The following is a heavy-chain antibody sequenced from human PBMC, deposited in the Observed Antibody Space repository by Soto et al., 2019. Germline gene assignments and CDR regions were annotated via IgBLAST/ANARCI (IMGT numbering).Heavy chain of an antibody. V-gene: IGHV3-7*01. CDR3: ARQVI. CDR1: GFSFSASW. D-gene: IGHD2-21*01. CDR2: IIPDVSRM. J-gene: IGHJ4*02. Sequence: EVQLVESGGGLVQPGGSLRLSCAASGFSFSASWMSWARQVPGKGLEWVANIIPDVSRMAYVCSVNDRFTISRGNDQNTLYLQMNSLTAEDTAVYYCARQVIRGQGTLVTVSS.